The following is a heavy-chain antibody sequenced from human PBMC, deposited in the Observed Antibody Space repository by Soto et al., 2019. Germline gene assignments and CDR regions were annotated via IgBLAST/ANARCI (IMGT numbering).Heavy chain of an antibody. CDR3: ANVPIWCSSTSCYTEGFDY. D-gene: IGHD2-2*02. J-gene: IGHJ4*02. Sequence: GGSLRLSCISSGFTFRTYTMNWVRQAPGKGLEWVSGIRGFSPYTFYAESVKGRFTISRDNAKNSVFLQMDSLRAEDTAVYYCANVPIWCSSTSCYTEGFDYWGQGTLVTVSS. CDR1: GFTFRTYT. CDR2: IRGFSPYT. V-gene: IGHV3-21*01.